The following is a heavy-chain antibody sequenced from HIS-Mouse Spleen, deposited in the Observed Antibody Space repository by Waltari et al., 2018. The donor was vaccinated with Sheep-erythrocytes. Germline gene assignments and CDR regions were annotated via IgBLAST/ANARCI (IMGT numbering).Heavy chain of an antibody. Sequence: QLQLQESGPGLVKPSHTLSLHRTFPGGTHSSSIYYLGWVRQPPGKGLEWLGSIYYSGSTYYNPSLKSRVTISVDTSKNQFSLKLSSVTAADTAVYYCARHKDTAMVHFDYWGQGTLVTVSS. CDR2: IYYSGST. CDR1: GGTHSSSIYY. CDR3: ARHKDTAMVHFDY. D-gene: IGHD5-18*01. V-gene: IGHV4-39*01. J-gene: IGHJ4*02.